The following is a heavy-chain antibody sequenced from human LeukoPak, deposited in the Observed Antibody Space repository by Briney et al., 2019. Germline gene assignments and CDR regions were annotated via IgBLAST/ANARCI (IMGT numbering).Heavy chain of an antibody. Sequence: SETLSLTCTVSGGSISSYYWSWIRQPPGKGLEWIGEINHSGSTNYNPSLKSRVTISVDTSKNQFSLKLSSVTAADTAVYYCASRYSGSYNLHDYWGQGTLVTVSS. CDR3: ASRYSGSYNLHDY. V-gene: IGHV4-34*01. CDR2: INHSGST. D-gene: IGHD1-26*01. CDR1: GGSISSYY. J-gene: IGHJ4*02.